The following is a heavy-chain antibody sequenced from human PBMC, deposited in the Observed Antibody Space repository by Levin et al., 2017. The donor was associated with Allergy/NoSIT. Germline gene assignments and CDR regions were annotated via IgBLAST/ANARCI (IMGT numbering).Heavy chain of an antibody. Sequence: GGSLRLSCAASGFTFDDYAMHWVRQAPGKGLEWVSGISWNSGSIGYADSVKGRFTISRDNAKNSLYLQMNSLRAEDTALYYCAKEGREPRKEAFSAAGSDDYYYYGMDVWGQGTTVTVSS. CDR2: ISWNSGSI. D-gene: IGHD6-13*01. J-gene: IGHJ6*02. CDR1: GFTFDDYA. CDR3: AKEGREPRKEAFSAAGSDDYYYYGMDV. V-gene: IGHV3-9*01.